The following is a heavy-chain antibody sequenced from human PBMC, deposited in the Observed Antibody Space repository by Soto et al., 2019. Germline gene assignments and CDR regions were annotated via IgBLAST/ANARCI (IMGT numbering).Heavy chain of an antibody. CDR3: TSSRAAAGDY. Sequence: EVQLVESGGGLVQPGGSLKLSCAASGFTFSGSAMHWVRQASGKGLEWVGRIRSKANSYATAYAASVKGRFTISRDDSKNTAYLQMNSLKTEDTAVYYCTSSRAAAGDYWGQGTLVTVSS. CDR2: IRSKANSYAT. D-gene: IGHD6-13*01. CDR1: GFTFSGSA. V-gene: IGHV3-73*01. J-gene: IGHJ4*02.